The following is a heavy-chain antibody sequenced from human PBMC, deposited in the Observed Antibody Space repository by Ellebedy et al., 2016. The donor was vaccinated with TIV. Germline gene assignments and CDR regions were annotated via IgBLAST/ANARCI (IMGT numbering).Heavy chain of an antibody. J-gene: IGHJ5*02. Sequence: ASVKVSCKASGYTFTSYDISWVRQAPGQGLEWMGWINPYNLDTNYEQKFQGRVTMTTDPSTSTAYMELRSLRSDDTAVYYCARHQLLYNGWFDPWGQGTLVTVSS. V-gene: IGHV1-18*04. D-gene: IGHD2-2*02. CDR2: INPYNLDT. CDR1: GYTFTSYD. CDR3: ARHQLLYNGWFDP.